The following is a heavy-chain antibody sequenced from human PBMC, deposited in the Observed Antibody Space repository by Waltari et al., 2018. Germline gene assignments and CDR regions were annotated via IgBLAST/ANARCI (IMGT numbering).Heavy chain of an antibody. CDR2: IIPVFGTV. CDR3: ARGGYCSGGACYGGNWFDP. J-gene: IGHJ5*02. CDR1: GDTLSSHA. D-gene: IGHD2-15*01. Sequence: KKPGSSVKVSCKASGDTLSSHAISWVRQTPGQGLQWMGGIIPVFGTVNYAQKFQGRVTITTDESTSVVYMELSSLRIEDTAVYYCARGGYCSGGACYGGNWFDPWGQGTEVTVSS. V-gene: IGHV1-69*05.